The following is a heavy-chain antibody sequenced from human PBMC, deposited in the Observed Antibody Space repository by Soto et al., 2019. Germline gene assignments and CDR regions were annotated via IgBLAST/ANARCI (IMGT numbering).Heavy chain of an antibody. CDR1: GFTFSSYW. V-gene: IGHV3-7*01. Sequence: EVQLVESGGGLVQPGGSLRLSCAASGFTFSSYWMSWVRQAPGKGLEWVANIKQDGSEKYYVDSVKGRFTISRDNAKNSLYLQMNSLRAEDTAVYYCARWYSSSWYRFDYWGQGTLVTVSS. CDR2: IKQDGSEK. J-gene: IGHJ4*02. CDR3: ARWYSSSWYRFDY. D-gene: IGHD6-13*01.